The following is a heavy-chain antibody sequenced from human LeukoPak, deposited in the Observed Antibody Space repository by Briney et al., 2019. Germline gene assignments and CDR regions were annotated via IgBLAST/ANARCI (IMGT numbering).Heavy chain of an antibody. CDR2: INPSGGST. V-gene: IGHV1-46*01. J-gene: IGHJ4*02. Sequence: ASVKVSCKASGYXFTSYYMHWVRQAPGQGLEWMGIINPSGGSTSYAQKFQGRVTMTRDTSTSTVYMELSSLRSEDTAVYYCARENYSTYDSSGYGYWGQGTLVTVSS. CDR3: ARENYSTYDSSGYGY. D-gene: IGHD3-22*01. CDR1: GYXFTSYY.